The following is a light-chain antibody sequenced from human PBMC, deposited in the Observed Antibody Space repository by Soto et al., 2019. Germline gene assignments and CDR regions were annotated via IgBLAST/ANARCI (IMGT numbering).Light chain of an antibody. CDR1: QRVSSSY. J-gene: IGKJ4*01. Sequence: VLTQSPGTLSLSPGERVTLSGRASQRVSSSYLAWYQQKPSQAPRLLIYGASSRATGIPDRFSGSGSGTYFTLTISRLEPEAFAVYYCQQYDSSPPTFGGGNKGEI. CDR3: QQYDSSPPT. V-gene: IGKV3-20*01. CDR2: GAS.